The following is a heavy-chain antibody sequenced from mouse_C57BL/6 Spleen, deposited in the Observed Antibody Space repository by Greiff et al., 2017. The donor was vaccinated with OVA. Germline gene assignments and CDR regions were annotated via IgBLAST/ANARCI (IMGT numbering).Heavy chain of an antibody. CDR1: GFSLTSYG. CDR3: AKKGPIYYDYDGYFDV. V-gene: IGHV2-5*01. CDR2: IWRGGST. J-gene: IGHJ1*03. D-gene: IGHD2-4*01. Sequence: QVQLQQSGPGLVQPSQSLSITCTVSGFSLTSYGVHWVRQSPGKGLEWLGVIWRGGSTDYNAAFMSRLSITKDNSKSRVFFKMNSLQADDTAIYYCAKKGPIYYDYDGYFDVWGTGTTVTVSS.